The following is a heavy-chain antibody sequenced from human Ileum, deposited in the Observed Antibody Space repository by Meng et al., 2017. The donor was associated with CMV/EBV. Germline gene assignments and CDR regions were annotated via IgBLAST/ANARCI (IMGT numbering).Heavy chain of an antibody. V-gene: IGHV3-74*01. CDR2: TDDGDGSTT. Sequence: SCAAAGVTLSTYWVQWGREERGKGLVWVARTDDGDGSTTNYADSVKGRFTISRDNAKNTLYLQMDNLRAEDTAVYYCARDLRGRFDYWGPGTLVTVSS. CDR1: GVTLSTYW. CDR3: ARDLRGRFDY. D-gene: IGHD1-26*01. J-gene: IGHJ4*02.